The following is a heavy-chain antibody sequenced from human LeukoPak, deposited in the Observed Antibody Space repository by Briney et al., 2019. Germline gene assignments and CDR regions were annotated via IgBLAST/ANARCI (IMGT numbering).Heavy chain of an antibody. Sequence: SETLSLTCTVSGGSISNYYWSWIRQPAGKRLEWLGRIYSSGSTNYNPSLESRVTVSVDTSKNQFSLKLSSVTAADAAVYYCAREHMVRGVINRWGQGALVTVSS. CDR3: AREHMVRGVINR. J-gene: IGHJ4*02. V-gene: IGHV4-4*07. CDR1: GGSISNYY. D-gene: IGHD3-10*01. CDR2: IYSSGST.